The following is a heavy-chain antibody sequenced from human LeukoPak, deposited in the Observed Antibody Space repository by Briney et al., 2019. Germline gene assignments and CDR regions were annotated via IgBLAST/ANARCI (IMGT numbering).Heavy chain of an antibody. Sequence: ASVNVSCKASGDSFGTDGITWVRQALGQGLEWMGGFNPIFGSAQYAQKFQGRVTITMDVSARTVYMELSSLRSEDTTIYYCARDFGSGVFDPWGQGTLVTVSS. V-gene: IGHV1-69*05. CDR2: FNPIFGSA. D-gene: IGHD3-10*01. CDR1: GDSFGTDG. CDR3: ARDFGSGVFDP. J-gene: IGHJ5*02.